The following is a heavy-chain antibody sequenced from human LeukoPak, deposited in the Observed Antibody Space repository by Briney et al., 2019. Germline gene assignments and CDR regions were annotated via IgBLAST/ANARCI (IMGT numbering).Heavy chain of an antibody. Sequence: SQTLSLTCTVSGGSISSGGYYWSWIRQHPGKGLEWIGYIYYSGSTYYSPSLKSRVTISVDTSKNQFSLKLSSVTAADTAVYYCAREGEVREMTAWGQGTLVTVSS. CDR1: GGSISSGGYY. V-gene: IGHV4-31*03. CDR3: AREGEVREMTA. J-gene: IGHJ4*02. CDR2: IYYSGST. D-gene: IGHD2-21*02.